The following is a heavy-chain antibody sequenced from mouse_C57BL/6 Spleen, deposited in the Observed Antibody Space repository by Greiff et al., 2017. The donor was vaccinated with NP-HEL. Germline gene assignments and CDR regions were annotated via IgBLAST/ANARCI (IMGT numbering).Heavy chain of an antibody. J-gene: IGHJ4*01. CDR1: GYTFTSYT. CDR2: INPSSGYT. V-gene: IGHV1-4*01. Sequence: VQLQQSGAELARPGASVKMSCKASGYTFTSYTMHWVKQRPGQGLEWIGYINPSSGYTKYNQKFKDKATLTADKSSSTAYMQLSSLTSEDSAVYYCARSRYDYGGYAMDYWGKGTSVTVSS. D-gene: IGHD2-4*01. CDR3: ARSRYDYGGYAMDY.